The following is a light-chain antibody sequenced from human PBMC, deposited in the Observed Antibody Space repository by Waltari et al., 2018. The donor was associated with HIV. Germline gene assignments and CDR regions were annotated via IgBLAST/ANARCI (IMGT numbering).Light chain of an antibody. CDR2: DVS. Sequence: QSALTQPRSVSGSPGQSVTISCTGTSSDVGGYNYVSWYQHHPGKAPKVMIYDVSKRPSGFPYPFSRSKSGNTASLTISGLQAEDEADYYCCSYAGSYTYVFGTGTEVIVL. CDR3: CSYAGSYTYV. J-gene: IGLJ1*01. V-gene: IGLV2-11*01. CDR1: SSDVGGYNY.